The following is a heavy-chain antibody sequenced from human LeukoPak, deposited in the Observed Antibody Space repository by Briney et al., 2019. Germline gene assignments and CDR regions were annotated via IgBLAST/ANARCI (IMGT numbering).Heavy chain of an antibody. J-gene: IGHJ6*02. V-gene: IGHV3-48*03. D-gene: IGHD5-12*01. CDR2: ISSSGSTI. CDR3: ARAGYPSGYDWGAYYYYGMDV. Sequence: GGSLRLSCAASGFTFSSYEMNWVRQAPGKGLEWVSYISSSGSTIYYADSVKGRFTISRDNAKNSLYLQMNSLRAEDTAVYYCARAGYPSGYDWGAYYYYGMDVWGRGTTVTVSS. CDR1: GFTFSSYE.